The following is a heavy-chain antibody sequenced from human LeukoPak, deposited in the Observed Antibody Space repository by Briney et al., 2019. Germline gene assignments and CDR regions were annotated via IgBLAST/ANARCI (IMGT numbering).Heavy chain of an antibody. J-gene: IGHJ4*02. Sequence: SETLSLTCTVSGGFISSYYWSWIRQPPGKGLEWIGYIYYSGSTNYNPSLKSRVTISLDTSKNQFSLKLSSVTAADTAVYYCARRGYGSGWYDYWGQGTLVTVSS. CDR2: IYYSGST. D-gene: IGHD6-13*01. CDR1: GGFISSYY. V-gene: IGHV4-59*08. CDR3: ARRGYGSGWYDY.